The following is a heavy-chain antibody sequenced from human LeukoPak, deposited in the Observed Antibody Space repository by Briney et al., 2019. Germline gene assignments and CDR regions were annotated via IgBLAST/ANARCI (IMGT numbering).Heavy chain of an antibody. CDR1: GFTFSSYA. D-gene: IGHD3-22*01. Sequence: GGSLRLSCAASGFTFSSYAMSWVRQAPGKGLEWVSAISGSGGSTYYADSVKGRFTISRDNSKNTLYLQMNSLRAEDTAVYYCARDRALNYYDGSGTGDYWGQGTLVTVSS. J-gene: IGHJ4*02. CDR3: ARDRALNYYDGSGTGDY. V-gene: IGHV3-23*01. CDR2: ISGSGGST.